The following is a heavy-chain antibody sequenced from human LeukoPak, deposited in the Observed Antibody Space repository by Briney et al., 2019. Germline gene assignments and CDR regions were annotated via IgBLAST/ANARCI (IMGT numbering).Heavy chain of an antibody. CDR1: GFTFRSYW. Sequence: PRGSLRLSCAVSGFTFRSYWMSWFRQAPGKGLEWVANINQDGSVKYYVDSVKGRFTISRDNAKNTLYLQMNSLRAEDTAVYYCASGGVLGYCSSTSCQGGQGTLVTVSS. D-gene: IGHD2-2*01. CDR3: ASGGVLGYCSSTSCQ. CDR2: INQDGSVK. V-gene: IGHV3-7*01. J-gene: IGHJ4*02.